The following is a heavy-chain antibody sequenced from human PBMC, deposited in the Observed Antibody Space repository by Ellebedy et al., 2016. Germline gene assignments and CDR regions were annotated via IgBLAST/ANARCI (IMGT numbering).Heavy chain of an antibody. V-gene: IGHV4-59*08. D-gene: IGHD2-21*02. Sequence: SETLSLXCSVSGGSINPFHWTWIRQPPGKGLEYIGYISYTGSANYNPSLKSRVTMSVDTSKNQFSLKLNSVTAADTAVYFCARRQSVTVIDWYFDLWGRGTLVTVSS. J-gene: IGHJ2*01. CDR1: GGSINPFH. CDR2: ISYTGSA. CDR3: ARRQSVTVIDWYFDL.